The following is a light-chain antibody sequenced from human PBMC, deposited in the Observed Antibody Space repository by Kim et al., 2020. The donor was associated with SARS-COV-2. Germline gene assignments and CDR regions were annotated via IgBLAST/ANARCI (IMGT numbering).Light chain of an antibody. CDR1: QSISSW. CDR3: QQYHSYSWT. J-gene: IGKJ1*01. CDR2: KAS. Sequence: DIQMTQSPSTLPAYVGDRVTITCRASQSISSWLAWYQQKPGKAPKLLISKASSLESGVPSRFSGSGSGTEFTLTISSLQPDDFATYYCQQYHSYSWTFGQGTKVDIK. V-gene: IGKV1-5*03.